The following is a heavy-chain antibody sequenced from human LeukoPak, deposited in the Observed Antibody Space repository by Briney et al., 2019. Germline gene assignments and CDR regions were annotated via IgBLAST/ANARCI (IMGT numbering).Heavy chain of an antibody. D-gene: IGHD6-19*01. CDR1: GFTFSSYA. CDR3: ARASSSGWPEFDY. CDR2: ISYDGSNK. V-gene: IGHV3-30-3*01. Sequence: GRSLRLSCAASGFTFSSYAMHWVRQAPGKGLEWVAVISYDGSNKYYADSVKGRFTISRDNSKNTLCLQMNSLRAEDTAVYYCARASSSGWPEFDYWGQGTLVTVSS. J-gene: IGHJ4*02.